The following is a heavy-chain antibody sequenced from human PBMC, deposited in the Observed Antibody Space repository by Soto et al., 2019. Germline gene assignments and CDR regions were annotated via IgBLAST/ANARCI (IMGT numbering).Heavy chain of an antibody. CDR3: ARDSDQNWFDP. V-gene: IGHV3-30-3*01. CDR1: GFTFSSYA. J-gene: IGHJ5*02. Sequence: GSLRLSCAASGFTFSSYAMHWVRQAPGKGLEWVAVISYDGSNKYYADSVKGRFTISRDNSKNTLYLQMNSLRAEDTAVYYCARDSDQNWFDPWGQGTLVTVSS. CDR2: ISYDGSNK.